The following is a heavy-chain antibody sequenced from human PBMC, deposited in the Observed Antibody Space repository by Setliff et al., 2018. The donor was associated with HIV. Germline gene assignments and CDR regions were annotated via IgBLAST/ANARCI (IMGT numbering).Heavy chain of an antibody. CDR3: ATSGYSYAFNWFDP. CDR2: IHTSGST. V-gene: IGHV4-61*09. CDR1: GGSISSGSHY. D-gene: IGHD5-18*01. J-gene: IGHJ5*02. Sequence: PSETLSLTCTVSGGSISSGSHYWTWIRQPAGKGLEWIGHIHTSGSTNYDLSLMSRVTISVDTSKNQFSLKLSSVPAADTAVYYCATSGYSYAFNWFDPWGQGTLVTVSS.